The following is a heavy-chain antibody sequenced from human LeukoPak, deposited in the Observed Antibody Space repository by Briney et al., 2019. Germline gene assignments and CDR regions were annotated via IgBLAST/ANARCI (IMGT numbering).Heavy chain of an antibody. V-gene: IGHV3-21*04. J-gene: IGHJ4*02. CDR3: AKEVSFYGDYADY. CDR1: GFTFRSYS. Sequence: GGSLRLSCVASGFTFRSYSMNWVRQAPGKGLEWVSSIDSSSSYMYYADSVKGRFTISRDNAKNSLYLQMNSLRAEDTAVYYCAKEVSFYGDYADYWGQGTLVTVSS. D-gene: IGHD4-17*01. CDR2: IDSSSSYM.